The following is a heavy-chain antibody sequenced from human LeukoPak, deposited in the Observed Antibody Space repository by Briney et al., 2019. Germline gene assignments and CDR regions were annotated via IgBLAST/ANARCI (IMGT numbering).Heavy chain of an antibody. J-gene: IGHJ5*02. CDR1: GGSFFGYH. Sequence: SETLSLTCAVSGGSFFGYHWNWIRQVPGKGLEWIGEINHRGITNYNPSLKSRVTISVDTSKNQFSLRLRSVTAADTAVYYCAREKFLGRLTRVLDTWGQGTLVTVSS. CDR3: AREKFLGRLTRVLDT. V-gene: IGHV4-34*01. CDR2: INHRGIT. D-gene: IGHD3-3*01.